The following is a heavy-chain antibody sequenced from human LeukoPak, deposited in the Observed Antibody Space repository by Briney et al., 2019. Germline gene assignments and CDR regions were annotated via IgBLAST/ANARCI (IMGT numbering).Heavy chain of an antibody. V-gene: IGHV1-2*02. Sequence: ASVKVSCKASGYAFTGYYLHWVRQAPGQGLEWMGWINPKNGDTHYAQNFQGRVTMTRDTSISTAYVEVRGLSSDDTAVYYCASPYGSNWIDAFDVWGQGTMVTVSS. CDR3: ASPYGSNWIDAFDV. D-gene: IGHD6-13*01. CDR1: GYAFTGYY. CDR2: INPKNGDT. J-gene: IGHJ3*01.